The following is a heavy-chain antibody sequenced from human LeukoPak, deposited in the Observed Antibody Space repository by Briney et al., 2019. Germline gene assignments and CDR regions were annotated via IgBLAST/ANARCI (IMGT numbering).Heavy chain of an antibody. CDR2: ISGYNGDT. D-gene: IGHD6-19*01. CDR3: ARDRDLIGVTTTRLDY. J-gene: IGHJ4*02. V-gene: IGHV1-18*04. Sequence: ASVKVSCKASGYAFNLFGFSWVRQAPGQGLEWMGWISGYNGDTKYAQKIQGRVTLTTDSSASTAYMELRTLRSDDTAIYYCARDRDLIGVTTTRLDYWGQGTLVTVSS. CDR1: GYAFNLFG.